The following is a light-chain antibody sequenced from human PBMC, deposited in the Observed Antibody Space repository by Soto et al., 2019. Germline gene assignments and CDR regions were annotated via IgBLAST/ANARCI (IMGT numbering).Light chain of an antibody. CDR1: QSLGIW. CDR3: QQFKSYVS. CDR2: DAS. J-gene: IGKJ5*01. V-gene: IGKV1-5*01. Sequence: DIQMTQSPSTLSASVGDRVTITCRASQSLGIWLAWHQQKPGKAPKLLIYDASTLKSGVPSRFSGSGSGTKFTLTISSLQPEDFATYYCQQFKSYVSFGQGTRLEIK.